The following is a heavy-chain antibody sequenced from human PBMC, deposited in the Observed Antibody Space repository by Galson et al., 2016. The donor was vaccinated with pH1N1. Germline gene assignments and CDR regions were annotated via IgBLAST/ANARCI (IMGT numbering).Heavy chain of an antibody. CDR2: IRGSGGSGDRA. V-gene: IGHV3-23*01. J-gene: IGHJ5*02. CDR3: ARIRIDNGWYDDL. CDR1: GFTFSSYA. Sequence: SLRLSCAASGFTFSSYAMSWVRQAPGKGLEWVSGIRGSGGSGDRAYYADSAKGRFTISRDDSRNTLFLQMNSLRAEDTAVYYCARIRIDNGWYDDLWGQGTLVTVSS. D-gene: IGHD6-19*01.